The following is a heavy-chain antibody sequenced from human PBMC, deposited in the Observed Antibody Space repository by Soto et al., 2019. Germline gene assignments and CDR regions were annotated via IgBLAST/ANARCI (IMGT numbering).Heavy chain of an antibody. CDR3: ARKSSPLNWFDP. CDR2: IYYSGST. V-gene: IGHV4-59*08. CDR1: GGSISSYY. J-gene: IGHJ5*02. Sequence: SETLSLTCTVSGGSISSYYWSWIRQPPGKGLEWIGYIYYSGSTNYNPSLKSRVTISVDASKNQFSLKVKSVTAADTAVYYCARKSSPLNWFDPWGQGTLVTVSS.